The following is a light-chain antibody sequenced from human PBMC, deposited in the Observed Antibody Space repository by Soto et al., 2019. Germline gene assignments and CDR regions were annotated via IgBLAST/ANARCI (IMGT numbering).Light chain of an antibody. CDR3: SSYTTRNTEV. Sequence: QAALAQPASVFGAPGRSIPISCFGTNSAVGAFHYVSWYQHHPGNAPQLIIYDVTSRPSGVSNRFSASKSGNTASLTISGLQAEDEADYYCSSYTTRNTEVFGTGTKVTVL. V-gene: IGLV2-14*03. J-gene: IGLJ1*01. CDR1: NSAVGAFHY. CDR2: DVT.